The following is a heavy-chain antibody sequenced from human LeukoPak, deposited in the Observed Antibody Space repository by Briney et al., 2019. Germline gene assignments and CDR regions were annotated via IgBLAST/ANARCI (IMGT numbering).Heavy chain of an antibody. CDR3: ARGGSAYYYDSSGVYYFDY. CDR1: GGSISSYY. D-gene: IGHD3-22*01. J-gene: IGHJ4*02. V-gene: IGHV4-59*01. Sequence: SETLSLTCTVSGGSISSYYWTWIRQPPGKGLEWIGYIYYSGSTNYNPSLKSRVTISVDTSNNQFSLKLSSVTAADTAVYYCARGGSAYYYDSSGVYYFDYWGQGTLVTVSS. CDR2: IYYSGST.